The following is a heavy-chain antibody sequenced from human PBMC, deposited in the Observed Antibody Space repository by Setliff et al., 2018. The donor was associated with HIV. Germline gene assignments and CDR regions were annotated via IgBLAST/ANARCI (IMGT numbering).Heavy chain of an antibody. CDR3: AKGPLHGGFDI. Sequence: GGSLRLSCAASGITFSSIDIHWVRQAPGRRPEWVAHSVPDGTRAYYSDSVKGRFTISRDNSKNTVYLQMSSLRPDDTAVYHCAKGPLHGGFDIWGQGTMGTVSS. J-gene: IGHJ3*02. CDR1: GITFSSID. D-gene: IGHD2-15*01. V-gene: IGHV3-30*02. CDR2: SVPDGTRA.